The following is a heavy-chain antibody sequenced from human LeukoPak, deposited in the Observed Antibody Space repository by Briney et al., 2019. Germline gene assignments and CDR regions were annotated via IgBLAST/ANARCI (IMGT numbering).Heavy chain of an antibody. Sequence: GGSLRLSCAASGFTFSSYWMHWVRQAPGKGLVWVSRINSGGSSTSYADSVKGRFTISRDNAKNTLYLQMNSLRAEDTAVYYCAKVSRGRFGELFEEYYFDYWGQGTLVTVSS. V-gene: IGHV3-74*01. CDR1: GFTFSSYW. J-gene: IGHJ4*02. D-gene: IGHD3-10*01. CDR2: INSGGSST. CDR3: AKVSRGRFGELFEEYYFDY.